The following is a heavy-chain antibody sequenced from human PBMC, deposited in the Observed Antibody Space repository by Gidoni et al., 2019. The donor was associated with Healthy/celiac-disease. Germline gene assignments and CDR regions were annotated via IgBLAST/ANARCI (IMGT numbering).Heavy chain of an antibody. CDR2: ISSSSSYI. J-gene: IGHJ4*02. Sequence: EVQLVESGGGLVKPGGSLRLSCAASGFTFSSYSMNWVRQAPGKGMEWVSSISSSSSYIYYADSVKGRFTISRDNAKNSLYLQMNSLRAEDTAVYYCARDDLSDFNDYWGQGTLVTVSS. D-gene: IGHD3-3*01. CDR3: ARDDLSDFNDY. CDR1: GFTFSSYS. V-gene: IGHV3-21*01.